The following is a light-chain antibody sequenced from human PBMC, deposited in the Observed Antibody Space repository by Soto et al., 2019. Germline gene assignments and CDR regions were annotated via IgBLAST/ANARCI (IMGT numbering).Light chain of an antibody. J-gene: IGKJ1*01. CDR1: QSVNRW. CDR3: QQYNSYSWT. CDR2: EAS. V-gene: IGKV1-5*03. Sequence: DIQMTQSPSTLSASVGDRVTITCLASQSVNRWLAWYQQKPGKAPKLLIYEASSLESGVPSRFGGSGSGTEFTLTISSLQPDDFAIYYCQQYNSYSWTFGRGTKVDIK.